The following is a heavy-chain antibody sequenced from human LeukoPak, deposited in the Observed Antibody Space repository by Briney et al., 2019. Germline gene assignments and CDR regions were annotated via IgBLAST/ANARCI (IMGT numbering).Heavy chain of an antibody. CDR3: ARSGGVKTAARDLGY. CDR1: GGSISSGSYY. Sequence: PSQTLSLTCTVPGGSISSGSYYWSWIRQPAGKGLEWIGRIYTSESTNYNPSLKSRVTISVDTAKNQFSLKLSSVTAADTAVYYCARSGGVKTAARDLGYWGQGTLVTVSS. J-gene: IGHJ4*02. D-gene: IGHD6-25*01. CDR2: IYTSEST. V-gene: IGHV4-61*02.